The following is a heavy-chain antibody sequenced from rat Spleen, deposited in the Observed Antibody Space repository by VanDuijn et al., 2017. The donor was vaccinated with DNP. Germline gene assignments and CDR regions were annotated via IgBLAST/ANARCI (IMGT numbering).Heavy chain of an antibody. CDR3: ARPDYGGYSVADWFAY. V-gene: IGHV5-29*01. CDR2: ISYDGSST. Sequence: EVQLVESDGGLVQPGRSLKLSCAASGFTFSDYYMAWVRQAPTKGLEWVATISYDGSSTYYRDSVKGRFTISRDNAKSTLYLQMDSLRSEDTATYYCARPDYGGYSVADWFAYWGQGTLVTVSS. CDR1: GFTFSDYY. D-gene: IGHD1-11*01. J-gene: IGHJ3*01.